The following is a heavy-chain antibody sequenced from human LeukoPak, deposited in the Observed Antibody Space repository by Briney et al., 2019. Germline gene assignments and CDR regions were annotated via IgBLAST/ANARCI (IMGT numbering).Heavy chain of an antibody. CDR2: INPGGDNT. V-gene: IGHV1-46*01. D-gene: IGHD5-24*01. CDR3: ARIRDSYNDAYDV. CDR1: GYTFTNYY. J-gene: IGHJ3*01. Sequence: ASVKVSRKASGYTFTNYYIHWVRQAPGQGLEWMGLINPGGDNTDYAQNFQGRVTMTRDTSTSTVYMWLSSLRSEDTAVYYCARIRDSYNDAYDVWGQGTMVTVSS.